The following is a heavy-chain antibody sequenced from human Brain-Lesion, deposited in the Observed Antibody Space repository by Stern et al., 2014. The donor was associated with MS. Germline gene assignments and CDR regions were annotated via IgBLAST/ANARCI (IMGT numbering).Heavy chain of an antibody. Sequence: EMQLVESGGGLVQPGGSLTLSCAASGFTFRNYWMSWVRQAPGKGLEWVANITQDGSEKSYVDSVKGRFTISRDNAKNSLYLHMNSLRAEDTAVYYWATEKTIPRYSDWLFDYWGQGTLVTVSS. V-gene: IGHV3-7*01. CDR1: GFTFRNYW. CDR3: ATEKTIPRYSDWLFDY. J-gene: IGHJ4*02. D-gene: IGHD3-9*01. CDR2: ITQDGSEK.